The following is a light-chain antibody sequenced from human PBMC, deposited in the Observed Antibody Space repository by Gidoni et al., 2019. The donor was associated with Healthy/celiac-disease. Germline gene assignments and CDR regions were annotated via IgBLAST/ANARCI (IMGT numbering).Light chain of an antibody. CDR1: QSVSSN. Sequence: EIVMMQTPATQSVSPGERATLSCRASQSVSSNLAWYQQKPGQAPRLLLYGAATRATGIPARFIGSGSGTEFTLTISSLQSEDFAVYYCQQYNNWPPLYTFXHXTKLEIK. CDR2: GAA. CDR3: QQYNNWPPLYT. V-gene: IGKV3-15*01. J-gene: IGKJ2*01.